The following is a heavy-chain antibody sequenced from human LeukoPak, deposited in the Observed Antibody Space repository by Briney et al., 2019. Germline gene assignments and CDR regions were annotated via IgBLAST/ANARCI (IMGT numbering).Heavy chain of an antibody. V-gene: IGHV4-4*02. D-gene: IGHD3-22*01. J-gene: IGHJ3*02. CDR1: GGSISTSNW. CDR2: IYHSGSI. CDR3: ARKTYDSSGLIPHPGVFDI. Sequence: GTLSLTCAVSGGSISTSNWWSWVRQPPGKGLEWIGEIYHSGSINYNPSLKSRVTISVDKSKNQFSLKLSSVTAADTAVYYCARKTYDSSGLIPHPGVFDIWGQGTKVTVSS.